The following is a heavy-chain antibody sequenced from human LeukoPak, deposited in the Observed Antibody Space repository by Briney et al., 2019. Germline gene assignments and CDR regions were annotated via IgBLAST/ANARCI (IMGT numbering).Heavy chain of an antibody. D-gene: IGHD6-13*01. CDR1: GFTFSSYS. Sequence: PGGSLRLSCAASGFTFSSYSMNWVRQAPGKGLEWVSYISSSSSTIYYADSVKGRFTISRDNAKNSLYLQMNSLRAEDTAVYYCARGGAYSSSWSVFDYWGQGTLVTVSS. CDR2: ISSSSSTI. V-gene: IGHV3-48*01. CDR3: ARGGAYSSSWSVFDY. J-gene: IGHJ4*02.